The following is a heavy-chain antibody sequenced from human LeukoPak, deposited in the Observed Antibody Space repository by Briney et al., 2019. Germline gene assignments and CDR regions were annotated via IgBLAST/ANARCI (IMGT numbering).Heavy chain of an antibody. Sequence: SGGSLRLSCAASGFTFSDYYMTWIRQAPGKGLEWVSYISSSGNSIYYADSVKGRFTISRDNAKNSLYLQMNSLRAEDTAVYYCASRDGYNWVYWGQGTLVTVSS. J-gene: IGHJ4*02. CDR2: ISSSGNSI. CDR3: ASRDGYNWVY. D-gene: IGHD5-12*01. CDR1: GFTFSDYY. V-gene: IGHV3-11*01.